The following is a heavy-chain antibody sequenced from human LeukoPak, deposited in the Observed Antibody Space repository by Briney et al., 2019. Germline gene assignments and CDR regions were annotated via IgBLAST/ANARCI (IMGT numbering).Heavy chain of an antibody. CDR1: GGSISSHY. Sequence: SETLSLTCTVSGGSISSHYWSWIRQPAGKGLEWIGRIYTSGSTNYNPSLKSRVTMSVDTSKNQFSLKLSSVTAADTAVYYCARVGRWLQFWDDAFDIWGQGTMVTVSS. CDR2: IYTSGST. CDR3: ARVGRWLQFWDDAFDI. J-gene: IGHJ3*02. V-gene: IGHV4-4*07. D-gene: IGHD5-24*01.